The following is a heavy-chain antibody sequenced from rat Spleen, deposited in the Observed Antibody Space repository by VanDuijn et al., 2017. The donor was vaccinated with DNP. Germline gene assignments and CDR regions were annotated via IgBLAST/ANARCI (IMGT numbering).Heavy chain of an antibody. CDR3: ARHGRVTTVATYWYFDF. D-gene: IGHD1-3*01. V-gene: IGHV5-31*01. CDR2: INTDGGST. CDR1: GFTFNYYW. Sequence: EVKLVESGGGLVQPGRSLILSCVASGFTFNYYWMYWIRQAPGKGLEWVASINTDGGSTYYPDSVKGRFTISRDNAKSSLYLQMDSLRSEDTATYFCARHGRVTTVATYWYFDFWGPGTMVTVSS. J-gene: IGHJ1*01.